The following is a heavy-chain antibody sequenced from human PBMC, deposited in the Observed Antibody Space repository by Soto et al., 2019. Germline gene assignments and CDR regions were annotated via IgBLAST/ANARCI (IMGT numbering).Heavy chain of an antibody. CDR2: MNPNSGNT. D-gene: IGHD1-20*01. CDR1: GYTFTSYD. V-gene: IGHV1-8*01. CDR3: ARGHNWNDPYYFDY. J-gene: IGHJ4*02. Sequence: ASVKVSCKASGYTFTSYDINWMRQATGQGLEWMGWMNPNSGNTGYAQKFQGRVTMARNTSISTAYMELSSLRSEDTAVYYCARGHNWNDPYYFDYWGQGTLVTVSS.